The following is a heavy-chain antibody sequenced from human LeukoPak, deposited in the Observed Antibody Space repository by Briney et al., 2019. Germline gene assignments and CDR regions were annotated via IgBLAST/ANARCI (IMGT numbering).Heavy chain of an antibody. J-gene: IGHJ6*02. V-gene: IGHV3-21*01. D-gene: IGHD2-2*01. CDR3: ARVKTSIYGMDV. CDR1: GFTFSSYS. CDR2: ISSISSYI. Sequence: KPGGSLRLSCAASGFTFSSYSMNWVRQAPGKGLEWVSSISSISSYIYYADSVKGRFTISRDNSKNTLYLQMNSLRAEDTAVYYCARVKTSIYGMDVWGQGTTVTVSS.